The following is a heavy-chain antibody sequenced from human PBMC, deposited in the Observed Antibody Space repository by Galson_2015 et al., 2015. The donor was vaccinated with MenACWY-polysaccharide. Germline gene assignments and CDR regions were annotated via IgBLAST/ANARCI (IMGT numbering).Heavy chain of an antibody. Sequence: SLRLSCAASGFTFSSYAMSWVRLAPGKGLEWVSGISNTGGNTYSADSVEGRFTISRDNSKSTLYLQMNSLRAEDTAVYYCAKRKQLWRLMDYYFDYWGQGTLVTVST. CDR1: GFTFSSYA. D-gene: IGHD5-24*01. CDR2: ISNTGGNT. V-gene: IGHV3-23*01. CDR3: AKRKQLWRLMDYYFDY. J-gene: IGHJ4*02.